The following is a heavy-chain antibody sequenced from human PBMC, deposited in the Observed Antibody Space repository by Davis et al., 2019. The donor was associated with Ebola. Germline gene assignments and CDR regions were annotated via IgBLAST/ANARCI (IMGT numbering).Heavy chain of an antibody. CDR2: ITNNGDTT. V-gene: IGHV3-64*01. Sequence: PGGSLRLSCAASGFTFSRHAMYWVRQAPGKGLEYVSGITNNGDTTSYANSVKGRFTISRDNSKNTLYLQLGTLRAEDMAVYYCARAPNYHDGSGYYLAGYFDQWGQGTLVTVSS. CDR1: GFTFSRHA. D-gene: IGHD3-22*01. J-gene: IGHJ4*02. CDR3: ARAPNYHDGSGYYLAGYFDQ.